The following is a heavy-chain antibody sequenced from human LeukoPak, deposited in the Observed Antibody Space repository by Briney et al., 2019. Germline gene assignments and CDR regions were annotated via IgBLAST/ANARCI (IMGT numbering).Heavy chain of an antibody. V-gene: IGHV1-46*01. CDR2: INPDGVTT. CDR3: ARGLPIDY. J-gene: IGHJ4*02. CDR1: GYTFTSYY. Sequence: ASVKVSCTASGYTFTSYYMHWVRQAPGQGLEWMGIINPDGVTTSYAQKFQGRVTMTRDTSTSTVYMELSSLTSEDTAVYYCARGLPIDYWGQGTLVTVSS.